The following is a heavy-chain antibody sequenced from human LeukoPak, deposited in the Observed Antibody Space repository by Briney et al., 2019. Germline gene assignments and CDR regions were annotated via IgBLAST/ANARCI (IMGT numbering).Heavy chain of an antibody. J-gene: IGHJ4*02. D-gene: IGHD6-13*01. CDR1: GFTFSSYA. CDR3: ASGQQLVRAPFGY. Sequence: GGSLRLSCAASGFTFSSYAMSWVRQAPGKGLEWVSAISGSGGSTYYADSVKGRFTISRDNAKNSLYLQMNSLRAEDTAVYYCASGQQLVRAPFGYWGQGTLVTVSS. V-gene: IGHV3-23*01. CDR2: ISGSGGST.